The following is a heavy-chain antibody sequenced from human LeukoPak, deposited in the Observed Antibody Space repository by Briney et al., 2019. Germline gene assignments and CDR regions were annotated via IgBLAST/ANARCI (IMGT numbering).Heavy chain of an antibody. D-gene: IGHD1-14*01. CDR3: ARGVEPLAANTLAY. Sequence: GGSLRLSCVASEFNFFSYGMQWVRQAPGKGLVWVSRIFTDGTTTSYADSVKGRFTISRDNAKNTLYLQMNSLRAEDTAVYYCARGVEPLAANTLAYWGQGTLVTVSS. CDR2: IFTDGTTT. V-gene: IGHV3-74*01. J-gene: IGHJ4*02. CDR1: EFNFFSYG.